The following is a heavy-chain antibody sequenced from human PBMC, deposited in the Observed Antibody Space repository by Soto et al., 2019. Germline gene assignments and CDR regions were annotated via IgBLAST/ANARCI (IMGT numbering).Heavy chain of an antibody. J-gene: IGHJ5*02. V-gene: IGHV1-2*02. CDR3: ARVTLRAGNWFDP. CDR2: INPKSRGT. Sequence: GASVKVSCKASGYTSTDYFIHWVRQAPGQGFEWMGWINPKSRGTTYAQKFQGRVTMTRDTSNTTAYMELRGLRSDDTAIYYCARVTLRAGNWFDPWGQGTLVTVSS. CDR1: GYTSTDYF.